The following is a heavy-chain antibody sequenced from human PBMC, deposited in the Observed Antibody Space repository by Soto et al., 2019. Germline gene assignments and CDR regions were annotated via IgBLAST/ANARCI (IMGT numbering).Heavy chain of an antibody. CDR2: ISYDGSNK. V-gene: IGHV3-30*18. CDR3: AKDSGTYWYFDL. Sequence: QVQLVESGGGVVQPGRSLRLSCAASGFTFSSYGIHWVRQAPGKGLEWVAVISYDGSNKFYADSVKGRFTISRENSKNTLYLQMNSLRAEDTAVYYCAKDSGTYWYFDLWGRGTLVTVSS. CDR1: GFTFSSYG. J-gene: IGHJ2*01. D-gene: IGHD3-10*01.